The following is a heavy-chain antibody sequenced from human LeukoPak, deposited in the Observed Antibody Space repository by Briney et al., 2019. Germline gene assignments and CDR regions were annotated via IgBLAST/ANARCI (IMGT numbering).Heavy chain of an antibody. D-gene: IGHD3-10*01. Sequence: KPGGSLRLSCAASGFTFGDFYMTWIRQAPGKGPEWVSFISSTGSSIYYADSVKGRFTISRDNDESSLFLHMTSLRVEDTAVYYCARQPMIRGVNVFDSWGQGTLAIVSS. CDR2: ISSTGSSI. CDR1: GFTFGDFY. J-gene: IGHJ4*02. V-gene: IGHV3-11*01. CDR3: ARQPMIRGVNVFDS.